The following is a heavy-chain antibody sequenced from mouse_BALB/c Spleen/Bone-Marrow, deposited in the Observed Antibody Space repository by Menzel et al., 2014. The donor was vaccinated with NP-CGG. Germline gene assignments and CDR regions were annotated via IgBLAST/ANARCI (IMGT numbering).Heavy chain of an antibody. CDR3: AKLNWVYAMDY. CDR2: IWGGGST. CDR1: GFALXDYG. Sequence: VQLVESGPGLVAPSQSLSITRTVSGFALXDYGVTWIRQPPGKGLEWLGIIWGGGSTFYNSSLRSRLNVSKDNSKSQVFLKMNSLQADDTAMYYCAKLNWVYAMDYWGQGTSVTVSS. J-gene: IGHJ4*01. V-gene: IGHV2-6-5*01. D-gene: IGHD4-1*02.